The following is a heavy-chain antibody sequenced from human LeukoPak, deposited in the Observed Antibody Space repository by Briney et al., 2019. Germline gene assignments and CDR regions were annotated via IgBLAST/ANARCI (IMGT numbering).Heavy chain of an antibody. Sequence: SETQTLTCAVSTDSFSSHYWTWLRQPPGKGLEWIGYISYIGSTNYNPSLKSRVTISIDTSKNQFSLKLSSVTAADTAVYYCARDLVTVTKGFDIWGQGTMVSVSS. CDR1: TDSFSSHY. V-gene: IGHV4-59*11. CDR2: ISYIGST. D-gene: IGHD4-17*01. J-gene: IGHJ3*02. CDR3: ARDLVTVTKGFDI.